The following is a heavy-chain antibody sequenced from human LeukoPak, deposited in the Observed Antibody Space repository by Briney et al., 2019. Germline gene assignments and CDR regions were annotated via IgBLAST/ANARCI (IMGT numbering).Heavy chain of an antibody. Sequence: GESLKISCKGSGYSFTSYWVGWVRQMPGKGQEWMGIIYPGDSDTRYSPSFQGQVTISADKSISTAYLQWSSLKASDTAMYYCARGGEVPAFRLSWFDPWGQGTLVTVSS. CDR1: GYSFTSYW. CDR3: ARGGEVPAFRLSWFDP. J-gene: IGHJ5*02. CDR2: IYPGDSDT. D-gene: IGHD2-2*01. V-gene: IGHV5-51*01.